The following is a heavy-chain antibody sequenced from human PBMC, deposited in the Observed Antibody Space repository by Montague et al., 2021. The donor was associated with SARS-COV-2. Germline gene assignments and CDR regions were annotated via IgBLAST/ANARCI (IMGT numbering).Heavy chain of an antibody. CDR3: ARGPRITMIVVVITDIWFDP. D-gene: IGHD3-22*01. J-gene: IGHJ5*02. CDR1: GGSVSDYY. Sequence: SETLSLTCAVDGGSVSDYYWSWIRQPPGKGLEWIGEINHSGSTXXXPSXXXRVTTSVDTSKNQFSLKLTSVTAADTAVYYCARGPRITMIVVVITDIWFDPWGQGTLVTVSS. V-gene: IGHV4-34*01. CDR2: INHSGST.